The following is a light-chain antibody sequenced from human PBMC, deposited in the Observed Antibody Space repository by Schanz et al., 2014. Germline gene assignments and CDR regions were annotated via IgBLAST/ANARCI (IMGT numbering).Light chain of an antibody. V-gene: IGKV4-1*01. CDR3: QQYYSTPQLT. CDR1: RTVLYTSNNQNY. J-gene: IGKJ4*01. CDR2: WAT. Sequence: DTVMTQSPDSLAVSLGERATINCKSSRTVLYTSNNQNYLAWYQQKPGQPPKLLFYWATTRASGVPDRFSASGSGTDFTLTISSLQAEDVAVYYCQQYYSTPQLTFGGGTKV.